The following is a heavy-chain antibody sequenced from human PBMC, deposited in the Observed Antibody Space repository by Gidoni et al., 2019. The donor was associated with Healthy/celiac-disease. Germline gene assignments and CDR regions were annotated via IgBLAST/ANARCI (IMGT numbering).Heavy chain of an antibody. CDR3: ARDRDVDTAMVGDY. J-gene: IGHJ4*02. CDR2: IWYDGSNK. Sequence: QVQLVESGGGVVQPGRSLRLSCAASGFTFSSYGIHWVRQAPGKGLEWVAVIWYDGSNKYYADSVKGRFTISRDNSKNTLYLQMNSLRAEDTAVYYCARDRDVDTAMVGDYWGQGTLVTVSS. V-gene: IGHV3-33*01. CDR1: GFTFSSYG. D-gene: IGHD5-18*01.